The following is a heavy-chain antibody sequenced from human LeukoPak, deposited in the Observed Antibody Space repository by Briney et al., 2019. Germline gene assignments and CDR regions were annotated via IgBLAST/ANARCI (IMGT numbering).Heavy chain of an antibody. J-gene: IGHJ5*02. CDR1: GFTFSSYS. CDR3: ARGSSSRLLPDWFDP. V-gene: IGHV3-48*04. Sequence: GGSLRLSCAASGFTFSSYSMNWVRQAPGKGLEWVSYISSSSSTIYYADSVKGRFTISRDNAKNSLYLQMNSLRAEDTAVYYCARGSSSRLLPDWFDPWGQGTLVTVSS. CDR2: ISSSSSTI. D-gene: IGHD6-13*01.